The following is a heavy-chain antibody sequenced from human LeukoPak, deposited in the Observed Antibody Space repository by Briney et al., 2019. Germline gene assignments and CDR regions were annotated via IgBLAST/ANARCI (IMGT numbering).Heavy chain of an antibody. CDR1: GGSFSGYY. CDR2: INHSGST. CDR3: ARGRIYGSGSYYTS. D-gene: IGHD3-10*01. V-gene: IGHV4-34*01. J-gene: IGHJ4*02. Sequence: SETLSLTCAVYGGSFSGYYWSWIRQPPGKGLEWIGEINHSGSTNYNPSLTSRVTISVDTSKNQFSLKLSSVTAADTAVYYCARGRIYGSGSYYTSGAQGTLAPVSP.